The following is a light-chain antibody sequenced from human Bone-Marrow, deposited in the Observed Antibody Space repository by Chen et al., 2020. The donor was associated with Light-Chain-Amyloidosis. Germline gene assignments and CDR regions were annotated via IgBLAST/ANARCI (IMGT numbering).Light chain of an antibody. V-gene: IGLV3-21*02. Sequence: SYVLTQQSSVSVAPGQTATSAGGGNNIGSTSVHWYQQTPGQAPLLVVYDDSDRPSGIPERLSGSNSGNTATLTISRVEAGDEADYYCQVWDRSSDRPVFGGGTKLTVL. J-gene: IGLJ3*02. CDR3: QVWDRSSDRPV. CDR2: DDS. CDR1: NIGSTS.